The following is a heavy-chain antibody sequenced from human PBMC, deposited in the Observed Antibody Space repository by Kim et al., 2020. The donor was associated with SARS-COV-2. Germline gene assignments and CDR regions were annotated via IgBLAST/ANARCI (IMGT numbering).Heavy chain of an antibody. D-gene: IGHD2-15*01. CDR3: TTESGSCYF. V-gene: IGHV3-15*01. J-gene: IGHJ4*02. Sequence: GTTDYAAPVKGRFTISRDDSKNTLYLQMNSLKTENTAVYYCTTESGSCYFWGQGTLVTVSS. CDR2: GTT.